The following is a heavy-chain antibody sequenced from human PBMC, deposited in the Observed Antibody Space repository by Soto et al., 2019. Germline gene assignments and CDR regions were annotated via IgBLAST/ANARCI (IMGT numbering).Heavy chain of an antibody. CDR2: FDPEDGET. J-gene: IGHJ4*02. CDR3: ATEGLRGYSYGSFDY. CDR1: GYTLTELS. Sequence: ASVKVSCKVSGYTLTELSMHWVRQAPGKGLEWMGGFDPEDGETIYAQKFQGRVTMTEDTSTDTAYMELSSLRSEDTAVYYCATEGLRGYSYGSFDYWGQGTLVTVSS. V-gene: IGHV1-24*01. D-gene: IGHD5-18*01.